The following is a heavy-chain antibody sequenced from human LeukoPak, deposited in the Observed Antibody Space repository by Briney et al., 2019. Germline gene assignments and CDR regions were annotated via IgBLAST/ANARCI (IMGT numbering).Heavy chain of an antibody. Sequence: TGGSLRLSCAASGFIFNTYAIHWVRQAPGKGLDWVAVISYDGSNKYYADSVKGRFTISRDDSKNTLYPQMNSLRGEDTAVYYCARDNYGMDVWGQGTTVTVSS. J-gene: IGHJ6*02. CDR2: ISYDGSNK. CDR1: GFIFNTYA. CDR3: ARDNYGMDV. V-gene: IGHV3-30-3*01.